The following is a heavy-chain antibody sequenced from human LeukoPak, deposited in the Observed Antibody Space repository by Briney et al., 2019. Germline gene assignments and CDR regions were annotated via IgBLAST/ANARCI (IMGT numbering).Heavy chain of an antibody. CDR3: ARGVYYDSSGPDGFDY. V-gene: IGHV4-59*12. J-gene: IGHJ4*02. D-gene: IGHD3-22*01. CDR2: IYYSGTT. Sequence: SETLSLTCTVSGGSISSYYWSWIRQPPGKGLEWIGYIYYSGTTNYNPSLKSRVTISVDTSKNQFSLKLSSVTAADTAVYYCARGVYYDSSGPDGFDYWGQGTLVTVSS. CDR1: GGSISSYY.